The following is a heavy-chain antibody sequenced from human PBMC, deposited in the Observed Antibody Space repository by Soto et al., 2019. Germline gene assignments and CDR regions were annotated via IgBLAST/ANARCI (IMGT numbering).Heavy chain of an antibody. CDR3: AAGLDHNKVGY. J-gene: IGHJ4*02. D-gene: IGHD2-2*03. V-gene: IGHV4-59*01. CDR2: IYYTGNT. Sequence: QVRLQESGPGLVKPSETLSLTCTVSGGSISPSYWNWVRQPPGKRPEWIGCIYYTGNTHYNPSLKRXFTVSRDTYKYHFSLELTSVTAAETAIYFCAAGLDHNKVGYWGQGTLVTVSS. CDR1: GGSISPSY.